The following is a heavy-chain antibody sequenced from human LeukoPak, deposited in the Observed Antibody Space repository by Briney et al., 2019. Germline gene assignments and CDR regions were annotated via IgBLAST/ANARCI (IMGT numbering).Heavy chain of an antibody. CDR3: ASTQTFDY. J-gene: IGHJ4*02. CDR2: IKQDGSEK. CDR1: GFTFSNYW. Sequence: RGSLRLSCAASGFTFSNYWMSWVRQAPGKGLEWVANIKQDGSEKYYVDSVKGRFTISRDNAKNSLNLQMNSLRAEDTAVYYCASTQTFDYWGQGTLVTVSS. V-gene: IGHV3-7*01.